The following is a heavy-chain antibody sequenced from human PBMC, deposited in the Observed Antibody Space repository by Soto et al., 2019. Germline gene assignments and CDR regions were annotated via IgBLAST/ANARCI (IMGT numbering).Heavy chain of an antibody. Sequence: PGGSLRLSCAASGFTFSGYNMSWIRQAPGKGLEWVSYITSSGSNTFDAESVKGRFTISRDNTMNLLYLQMNSLSAEDTAVYYCARRGTISSAHLFDQWGQGTLVTVSS. CDR1: GFTFSGYN. CDR2: ITSSGSNT. CDR3: ARRGTISSAHLFDQ. V-gene: IGHV3-11*01. D-gene: IGHD6-6*01. J-gene: IGHJ4*02.